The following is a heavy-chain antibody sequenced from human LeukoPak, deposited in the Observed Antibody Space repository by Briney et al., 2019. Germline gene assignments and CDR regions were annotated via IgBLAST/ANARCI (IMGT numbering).Heavy chain of an antibody. D-gene: IGHD3-10*01. Sequence: PGGSLRLSCVASGFTFSSYGMHWVRQAPGTGLEWVAFIRSDGSNKYYADSVKGRFTISRDNSKNTLYLQMNSLRAEDTAVYYCAKVGKTENYYGSGRFSYYYYMDVWGKGTTVTISS. V-gene: IGHV3-30*02. CDR3: AKVGKTENYYGSGRFSYYYYMDV. J-gene: IGHJ6*03. CDR1: GFTFSSYG. CDR2: IRSDGSNK.